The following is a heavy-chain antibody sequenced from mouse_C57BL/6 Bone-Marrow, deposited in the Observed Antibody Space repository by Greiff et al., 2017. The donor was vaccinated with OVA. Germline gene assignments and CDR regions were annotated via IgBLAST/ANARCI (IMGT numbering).Heavy chain of an antibody. J-gene: IGHJ3*01. D-gene: IGHD1-1*01. CDR1: GFSLSTFGMG. V-gene: IGHV8-8*01. CDR2: IWWDDDK. CDR3: ARKQYYGSSPWFAY. Sequence: QVQLKESGPGILQPSQTLSLTCSFSGFSLSTFGMGVGWIRQPSGKGLEWLAHIWWDDDKYYNPALKSRLTISKDTSKNQVFLKIANVDTADTATYYCARKQYYGSSPWFAYWGQGTLVTVSA.